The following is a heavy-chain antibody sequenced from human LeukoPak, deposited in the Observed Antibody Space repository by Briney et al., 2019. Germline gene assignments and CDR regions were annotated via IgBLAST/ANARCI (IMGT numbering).Heavy chain of an antibody. CDR1: GGSISSSSYY. CDR3: ARGRFLEWLSAYYSDY. J-gene: IGHJ4*02. V-gene: IGHV4-39*01. Sequence: SETLSLTCTVSGGSISSSSYYWGWIRQPPGKGLEWIGSIYYSGSTYYNPSLKSRVTISVDTSKNQFSLKLSSVTAADTAVYYCARGRFLEWLSAYYSDYWGQGTLVTVSS. D-gene: IGHD3-3*01. CDR2: IYYSGST.